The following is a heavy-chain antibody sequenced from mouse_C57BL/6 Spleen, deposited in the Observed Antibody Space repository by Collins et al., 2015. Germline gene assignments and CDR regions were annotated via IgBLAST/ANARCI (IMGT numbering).Heavy chain of an antibody. CDR3: ANYYGYGEVDY. J-gene: IGHJ2*01. CDR2: INPSNGRT. D-gene: IGHD1-2*01. Sequence: QVQLQQPGAELVKPGASVKLSCKASGYTFTSYWMHWVKQRPGQGLEWIGEINPSNGRTNYNEKFKSKATLTVDKSSSTAYMQLSSLTSEDSAVYYCANYYGYGEVDYWGQGTTLTVSS. V-gene: IGHV1S81*02. CDR1: GYTFTSYW.